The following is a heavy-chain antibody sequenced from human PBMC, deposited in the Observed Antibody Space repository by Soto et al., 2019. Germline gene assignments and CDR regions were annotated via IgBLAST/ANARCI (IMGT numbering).Heavy chain of an antibody. J-gene: IGHJ6*03. Sequence: EVQLVESGGGLVQPGGSPRLSCAASGFTFSSYSMNWVRQAPGKGLEWVSYISSSSSTIYYADSVKGRFTISRDNAKNSLYLQMNSLRAEDTAVYYCARPQGYYYYMDVWGKGTTVTVSS. CDR3: ARPQGYYYYMDV. CDR1: GFTFSSYS. CDR2: ISSSSSTI. V-gene: IGHV3-48*01.